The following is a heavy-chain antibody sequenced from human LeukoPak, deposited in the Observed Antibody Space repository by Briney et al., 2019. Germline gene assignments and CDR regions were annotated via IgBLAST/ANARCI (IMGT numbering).Heavy chain of an antibody. D-gene: IGHD3-22*01. CDR3: ARLYYYDSSGYYYWGAFDI. CDR1: GGSLSSYY. V-gene: IGHV4-59*08. CDR2: IYYSGST. J-gene: IGHJ3*02. Sequence: SETLSLTCTVSGGSLSSYYWSWIRQPPGKGLEWIGYIYYSGSTNYNPSLKSRVTVSVDTSKNQFSLKLSSVTAADTAVYYCARLYYYDSSGYYYWGAFDIWGQGTMVTVSS.